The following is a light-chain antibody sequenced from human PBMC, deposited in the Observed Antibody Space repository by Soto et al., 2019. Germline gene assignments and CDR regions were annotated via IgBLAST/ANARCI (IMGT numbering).Light chain of an antibody. CDR3: ATWDDSLEVV. J-gene: IGLJ2*01. CDR1: SSNIGTYY. CDR2: RNG. V-gene: IGLV1-47*01. Sequence: QSVLTQPPSASGTPGQRVTISCSGSSSNIGTYYVDWYQQLPGTAPKLLIHRNGQRPSGVPDRFSGSKSGTSASLAISGLRSEDEADYYCATWDDSLEVVFGGGTKLTVL.